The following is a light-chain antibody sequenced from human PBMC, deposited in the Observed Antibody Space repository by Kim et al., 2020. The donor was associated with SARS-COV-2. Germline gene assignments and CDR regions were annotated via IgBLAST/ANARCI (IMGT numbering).Light chain of an antibody. CDR2: GNT. CDR3: NSRDLCGNHVL. V-gene: IGLV3-19*01. CDR1: SLTKYY. J-gene: IGLJ2*01. Sequence: SSELTQDPAVSVALRQTVTLTCQGDSLTKYYTNGYQQKPGQAPVLVIYGNTKRPSGIPDPFSGTTSGTTASLTLTGAQAEDEADYHCNSRDLCGNHVLFGGGTQLTVL.